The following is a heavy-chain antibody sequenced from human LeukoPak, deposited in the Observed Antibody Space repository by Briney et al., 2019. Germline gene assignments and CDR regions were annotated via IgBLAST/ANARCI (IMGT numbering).Heavy chain of an antibody. Sequence: GASVKVSCKASGYTFTSYDINWVRQATGQGLEWMGWMNPNSGNTGYAQKFQGRVTMTRNTSISTAYMELSSLRSEDTAVYYCARGGYGDYDPLYYYYGMDVWGQGTTVTVSS. CDR3: ARGGYGDYDPLYYYYGMDV. CDR2: MNPNSGNT. J-gene: IGHJ6*02. D-gene: IGHD4-17*01. CDR1: GYTFTSYD. V-gene: IGHV1-8*01.